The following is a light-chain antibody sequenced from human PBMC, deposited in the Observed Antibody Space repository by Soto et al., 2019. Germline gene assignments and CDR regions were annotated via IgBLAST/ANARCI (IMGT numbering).Light chain of an antibody. CDR3: QQYGSSPRT. CDR1: QSVGSY. V-gene: IGKV3-20*01. Sequence: EIVMTQSPATLSVSPGARATLSCRASQSVGSYLAWYQQKPGQAPRLLINGASSRATGIPDRFSGSGSGTDFTLTISRLEPEDFAVYYCQQYGSSPRTFGQGTKVDIK. J-gene: IGKJ1*01. CDR2: GAS.